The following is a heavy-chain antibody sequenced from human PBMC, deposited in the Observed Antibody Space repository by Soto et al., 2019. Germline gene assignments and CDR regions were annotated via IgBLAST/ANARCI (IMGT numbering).Heavy chain of an antibody. Sequence: SETLSLTCAVYGGSFSGYYWSWIRQPPGKGLEWIGEINHSGSTNYNPSLKSRVTISVDTSKNQFSLKLSSVTAADTAVYYCARGKYSSGWDRRYYFDYWGQGTLVTVSS. CDR1: GGSFSGYY. V-gene: IGHV4-34*01. J-gene: IGHJ4*02. D-gene: IGHD6-19*01. CDR3: ARGKYSSGWDRRYYFDY. CDR2: INHSGST.